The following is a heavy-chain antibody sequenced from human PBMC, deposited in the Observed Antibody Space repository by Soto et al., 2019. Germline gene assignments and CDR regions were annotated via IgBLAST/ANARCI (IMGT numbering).Heavy chain of an antibody. CDR1: DFAFSHYG. J-gene: IGHJ4*02. D-gene: IGHD4-17*01. V-gene: IGHV3-33*01. CDR3: VRGVSCRGGRGYPNLDFYGDYEGFDY. CDR2: IWYEGTNK. Sequence: GGSLRLSCVASDFAFSHYGMHWVRQAPGKELEWVALIWYEGTNKYDEGSVKGRFTVSRDNSKKTLYLQSNSLIADDTGVYYCVRGVSCRGGRGYPNLDFYGDYEGFDYWGQGTLVTVSS.